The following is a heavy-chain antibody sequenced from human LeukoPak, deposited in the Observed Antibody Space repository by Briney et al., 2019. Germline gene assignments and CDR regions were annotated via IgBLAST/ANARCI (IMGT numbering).Heavy chain of an antibody. CDR1: GFTFSSYA. J-gene: IGHJ4*02. D-gene: IGHD6-13*01. V-gene: IGHV3-23*01. CDR3: AKDYGPKQLVFLDS. CDR2: ISDNGGTT. Sequence: GGSLRLSCAASGFTFSSYALSWVRQAPGKGLEWVSAISDNGGTTFYADSVKGRFTITRDNSKNTLYVQMNSLRGEDTAVYYCAKDYGPKQLVFLDSWGQGTLVTVS.